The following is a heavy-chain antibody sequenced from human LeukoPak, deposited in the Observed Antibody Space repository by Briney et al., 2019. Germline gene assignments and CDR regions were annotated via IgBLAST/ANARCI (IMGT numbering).Heavy chain of an antibody. V-gene: IGHV4-39*01. CDR1: GGSISSSSYY. J-gene: IGHJ4*02. CDR2: IYYSGST. Sequence: PSETLSLTCTVSGGSISSSSYYWGWIRQPPGKGLEWIGSIYYSGSTYYNPSLKSRVTISVDTSKNQFSLKLSSVTAADTAVYYCASPGYIDYWGQGTLVTVSS. CDR3: ASPGYIDY.